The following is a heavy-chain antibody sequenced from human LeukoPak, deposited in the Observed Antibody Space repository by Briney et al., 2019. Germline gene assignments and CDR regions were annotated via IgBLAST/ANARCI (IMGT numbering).Heavy chain of an antibody. CDR2: ISYDGSNK. Sequence: GGSLRLSCAASGFTFSSYAMHWVRQAPGKGLEWVAVISYDGSNKYYADSVKGRFTISRDNSKNTLYLQMNSLRAEDTAVYYCARVLAAAVTFYGMDVWGQGTTVTVSS. V-gene: IGHV3-30-3*01. CDR3: ARVLAAAVTFYGMDV. D-gene: IGHD6-13*01. J-gene: IGHJ6*02. CDR1: GFTFSSYA.